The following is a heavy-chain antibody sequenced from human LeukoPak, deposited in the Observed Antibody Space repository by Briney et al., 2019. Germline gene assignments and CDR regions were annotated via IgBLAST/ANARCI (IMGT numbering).Heavy chain of an antibody. CDR1: GYTFTSYG. Sequence: ASVKVSCKAPGYTFTSYGISWVRQAPGQGLEWMGWMNPNSGNTGYAQKFQGRVTMTRNTSISTAYMELSSLRSEDTAVYYCARGTPVGYDFWSGYYSDWFDPWGQGTLVTVSS. J-gene: IGHJ5*02. D-gene: IGHD3-3*01. CDR2: MNPNSGNT. V-gene: IGHV1-8*02. CDR3: ARGTPVGYDFWSGYYSDWFDP.